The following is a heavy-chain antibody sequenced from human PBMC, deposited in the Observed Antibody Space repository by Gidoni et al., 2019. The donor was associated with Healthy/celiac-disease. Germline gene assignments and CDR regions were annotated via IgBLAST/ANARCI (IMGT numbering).Heavy chain of an antibody. CDR1: GFTFSRYA. D-gene: IGHD3-22*01. J-gene: IGHJ4*02. CDR3: AREDDSSGFY. V-gene: IGHV3-30-3*01. Sequence: QVQLVESGGGVVQPGRSLRLSCAASGFTFSRYAMHWVRQAPGKGLEWVAVISYDGSNKYYADSVKGRFTISRDNSKNTLYLQMNSLRAEDTAVYYCAREDDSSGFYWGQGTLVTVSS. CDR2: ISYDGSNK.